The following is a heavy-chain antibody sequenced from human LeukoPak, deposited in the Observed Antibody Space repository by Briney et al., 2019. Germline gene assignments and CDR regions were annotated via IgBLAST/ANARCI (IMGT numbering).Heavy chain of an antibody. D-gene: IGHD6-19*01. CDR1: GGSIGSYY. Sequence: SETLSLTCTVSGGSIGSYYWSWIRQPPGKGLEWIGYIYYSGSTNYNPSLKSRVTISVDTSKNQFSLKLSSVTAADTAVYHCAREQWLGQNYYYGMDVWGQGTTVTVSS. V-gene: IGHV4-59*01. CDR2: IYYSGST. CDR3: AREQWLGQNYYYGMDV. J-gene: IGHJ6*02.